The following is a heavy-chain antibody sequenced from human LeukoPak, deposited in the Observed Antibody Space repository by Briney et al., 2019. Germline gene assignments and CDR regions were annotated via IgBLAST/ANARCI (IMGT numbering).Heavy chain of an antibody. J-gene: IGHJ5*02. Sequence: SVKVSCKASGGTFSSYAISWVRQAPGQGLEWMGGIIPIFGTVNYAQKFQGRVTITTDESTSTADMELSRLRFEDTAVYYCARGLSEYQLLYNWFDPWGQGTLVTVSS. CDR1: GGTFSSYA. CDR3: ARGLSEYQLLYNWFDP. V-gene: IGHV1-69*05. D-gene: IGHD2-2*02. CDR2: IIPIFGTV.